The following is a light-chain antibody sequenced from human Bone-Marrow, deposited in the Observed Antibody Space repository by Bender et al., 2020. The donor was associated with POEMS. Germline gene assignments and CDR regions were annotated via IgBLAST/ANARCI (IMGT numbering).Light chain of an antibody. CDR2: EGS. Sequence: HSALTQPASVSGSPGQSITISCTGASTYIDDYTVVSWYQQHPGKAPKLMIYEGSERPSGVSTRFSGSKSGNTASLTISGLQDEDEAVYYCCSSGCFGGGTKLTVL. J-gene: IGLJ2*01. V-gene: IGLV2-23*01. CDR1: STYIDDYTV. CDR3: CSSGC.